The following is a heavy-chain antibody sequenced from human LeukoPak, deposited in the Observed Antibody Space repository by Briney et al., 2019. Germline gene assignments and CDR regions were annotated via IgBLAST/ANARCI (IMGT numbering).Heavy chain of an antibody. V-gene: IGHV3-49*04. Sequence: GGSLRLSCTAPGFTSCDYAMSWVRQALGKGLEWVGFIRRKAYGGTKEYAASVKGRFTISRDDSKSSAYLQMNSLKTEDTAVYYCTRGGPYGSGSYYFDYWGQGTLVTVSS. CDR1: GFTSCDYA. CDR3: TRGGPYGSGSYYFDY. J-gene: IGHJ4*02. CDR2: IRRKAYGGTK. D-gene: IGHD6-19*01.